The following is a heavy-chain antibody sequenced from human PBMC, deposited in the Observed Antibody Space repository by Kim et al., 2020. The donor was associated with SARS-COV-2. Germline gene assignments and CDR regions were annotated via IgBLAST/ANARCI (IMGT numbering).Heavy chain of an antibody. D-gene: IGHD3-3*01. J-gene: IGHJ5*02. V-gene: IGHV1-24*01. CDR3: ATGSPITIGWFDP. Sequence: IYAQKFPGRVTMTEDTSTDPAYMELSSLRSEDTAVYYCATGSPITIGWFDPWGQGTLVTVSS.